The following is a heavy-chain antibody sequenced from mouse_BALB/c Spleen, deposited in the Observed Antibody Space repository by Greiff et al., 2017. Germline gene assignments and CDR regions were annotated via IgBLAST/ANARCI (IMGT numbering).Heavy chain of an antibody. CDR1: GFTFSSYA. D-gene: IGHD2-14*01. J-gene: IGHJ1*01. V-gene: IGHV5-9-3*01. CDR2: ISSGGSYT. Sequence: EVQRVESGGGLVKPGGSLKLSCAASGFTFSSYAMSWVRQTPEKRLEWVATISSGGSYTYYPDSVKGRFTISRDNAKNTLYLQMSSLRSEDTAMYYCARTGGNRYDRYFDVWGAGTTVTVSS. CDR3: ARTGGNRYDRYFDV.